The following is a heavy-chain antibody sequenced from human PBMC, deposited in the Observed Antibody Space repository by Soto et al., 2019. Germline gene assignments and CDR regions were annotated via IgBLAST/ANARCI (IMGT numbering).Heavy chain of an antibody. Sequence: GGSLRLSCAASGFTFSSYAMSWVRQAPGKGLEWVSAISGSGGSTYYADSVQGRFTISRDNSKNTLYLQMNSLRAEDTAVYYCAKDSGSYYYYYCGKYVWGQGTTVTVSS. CDR2: ISGSGGST. CDR3: AKDSGSYYYYYCGKYV. V-gene: IGHV3-23*01. CDR1: GFTFSSYA. D-gene: IGHD1-26*01. J-gene: IGHJ6*02.